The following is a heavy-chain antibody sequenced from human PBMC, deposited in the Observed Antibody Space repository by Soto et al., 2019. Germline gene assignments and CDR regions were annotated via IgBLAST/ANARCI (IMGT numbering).Heavy chain of an antibody. D-gene: IGHD3-3*01. CDR3: TTGGVAIRPPL. J-gene: IGHJ4*02. Sequence: GGSLRRSCGASGFTFSNAWMSWVRQAPGKGLEWVGRIKSKTDGGTTDYAAPVKGRFTISRDDSKNTLYLQMNSLKTEDTAVYYCTTGGVAIRPPLWGQGTLVTVSS. CDR1: GFTFSNAW. CDR2: IKSKTDGGTT. V-gene: IGHV3-15*01.